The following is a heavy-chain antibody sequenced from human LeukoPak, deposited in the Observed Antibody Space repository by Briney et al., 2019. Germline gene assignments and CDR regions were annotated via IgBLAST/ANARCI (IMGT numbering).Heavy chain of an antibody. V-gene: IGHV3-33*01. J-gene: IGHJ4*02. D-gene: IGHD6-13*01. CDR1: GFSFSNYG. CDR2: IWYDGSNK. CDR3: VRDDSSHFDY. Sequence: PGRSLRLSCAASGFSFSNYGMHWVRQAPGKGLEWVAVIWYDGSNKYYADSVKGRFTISRDNSKNTLYVQMSSLRAEDTAVYYCVRDDSSHFDYWGQGALVTVSS.